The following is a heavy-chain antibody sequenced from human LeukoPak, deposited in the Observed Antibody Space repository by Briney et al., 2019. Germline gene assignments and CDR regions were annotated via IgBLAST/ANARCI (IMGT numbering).Heavy chain of an antibody. D-gene: IGHD4-17*01. Sequence: PSETLSLTCAVYGGSFSGYYWSWIRQPPGKGLEWIGEINHSGSTNYNPSLKSRVTISVDTSKNQFSLKLSSVTAADTAVYYCARGAGDYWITSLGDNWFDPWGQGTLVTVSS. CDR3: ARGAGDYWITSLGDNWFDP. J-gene: IGHJ5*02. CDR1: GGSFSGYY. V-gene: IGHV4-34*01. CDR2: INHSGST.